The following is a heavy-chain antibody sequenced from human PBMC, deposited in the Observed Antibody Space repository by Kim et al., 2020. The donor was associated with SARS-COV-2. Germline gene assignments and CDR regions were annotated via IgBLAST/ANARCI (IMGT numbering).Heavy chain of an antibody. D-gene: IGHD3-10*01. CDR1: GGTFSSYG. CDR2: IIPILGTP. J-gene: IGHJ6*02. V-gene: IGHV1-69*13. CDR3: AREHIPGWMFPYGSGSYTPLRRYYYGMDV. Sequence: SVKVSCKASGGTFSSYGITWVRQAPGQGLEWMGGIIPILGTPKYAQKFQGRVTINVDEFTTTAYMEVSSLRSEDTAVYYCAREHIPGWMFPYGSGSYTPLRRYYYGMDVWGQGTTVTVSS.